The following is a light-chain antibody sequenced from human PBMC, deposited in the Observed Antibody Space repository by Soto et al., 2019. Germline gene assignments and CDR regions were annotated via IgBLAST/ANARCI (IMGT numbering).Light chain of an antibody. CDR2: DAS. CDR3: QQRSNWPPT. V-gene: IGKV3-11*01. J-gene: IGKJ5*01. Sequence: EIVLTQSPATLSLSPGERATLSCRASQSVSSYLAWYQQKPGQAPRLLIYDASNRATGIPARFSGSGSGTDFTLTISSLEPEDFAVYYFQQRSNWPPTFGQGTLLEIK. CDR1: QSVSSY.